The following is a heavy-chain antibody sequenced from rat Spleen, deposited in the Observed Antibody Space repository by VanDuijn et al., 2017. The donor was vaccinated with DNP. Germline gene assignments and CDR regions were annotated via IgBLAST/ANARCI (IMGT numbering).Heavy chain of an antibody. J-gene: IGHJ3*01. Sequence: EVQLVESGGGLVQPGRSLKLSCVASGFTFNKYWMAWIRQAPGKGLEWVASITNSGTNTYYPDSVKGRFTISRDNAKSTLYLQMNSPRSEDTATYYCANDTTRSNSGACGYWGQGTLVTVSS. CDR3: ANDTTRSNSGACGY. V-gene: IGHV5-31*01. D-gene: IGHD4-3*01. CDR1: GFTFNKYW. CDR2: ITNSGTNT.